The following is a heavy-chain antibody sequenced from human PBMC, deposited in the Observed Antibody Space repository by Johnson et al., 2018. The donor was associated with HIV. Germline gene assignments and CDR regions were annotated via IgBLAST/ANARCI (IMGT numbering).Heavy chain of an antibody. CDR3: GRESTGAGTAFDI. CDR1: GFTVSSNY. CDR2: INQDGSDK. D-gene: IGHD2-8*02. J-gene: IGHJ3*02. V-gene: IGHV3-7*01. Sequence: EVQLVESGGGVVRPGGSLRLSCAASGFTVSSNYMSWVRQAPGKGLEWVANINQDGSDKYYVDSVKGRFTISRDNAQNSLYLQMNSLRAEDTAVYYCGRESTGAGTAFDIWGQGTMVTVSS.